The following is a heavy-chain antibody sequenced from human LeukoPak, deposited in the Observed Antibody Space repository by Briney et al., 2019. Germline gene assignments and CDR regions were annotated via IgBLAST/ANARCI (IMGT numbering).Heavy chain of an antibody. CDR1: GGSFSGYY. CDR2: INHSRPT. V-gene: IGHV4-34*01. J-gene: IGHJ5*02. Sequence: PSETLSLTCAVDGGSFSGYYWSWIRQPPGKGLEWIGEINHSRPTTHPPSLQTRVTISVDTSNNQFSLKLSSVTAADTAVYYCAKSIAARPRWFDHWGQGTLVTVSS. CDR3: AKSIAARPRWFDH. D-gene: IGHD6-6*01.